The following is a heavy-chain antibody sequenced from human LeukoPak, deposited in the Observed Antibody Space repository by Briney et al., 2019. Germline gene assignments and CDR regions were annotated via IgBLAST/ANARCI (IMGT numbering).Heavy chain of an antibody. J-gene: IGHJ5*02. CDR3: ARATITTRWFDP. V-gene: IGHV3-11*01. CDR1: AFAFSDNY. D-gene: IGHD4-11*01. Sequence: PGGSLRLSCAAYAFAFSDNYMSWNRQAPGKGLEWVSYISSSGATIYYADSVKGRFSISRDNATNTLYLQMNSLRAKDTAVYYCARATITTRWFDPWGQGTLVTVSS. CDR2: ISSSGATI.